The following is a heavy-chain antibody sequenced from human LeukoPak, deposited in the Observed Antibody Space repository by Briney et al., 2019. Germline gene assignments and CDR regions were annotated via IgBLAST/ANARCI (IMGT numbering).Heavy chain of an antibody. CDR3: AREGGTGSYRKYDY. CDR2: IDTDGSIT. V-gene: IGHV3-74*01. J-gene: IGHJ4*02. D-gene: IGHD1-26*01. CDR1: GFTFSSYW. Sequence: PGGSLRLSCAASGFTFSSYWMHWVRQAPGKGLVWVSCIDTDGSITSYADSVKGRFTISRDNAKNTLYLQMNSLRAEDTAVYYCAREGGTGSYRKYDYWGQGSLVTVSS.